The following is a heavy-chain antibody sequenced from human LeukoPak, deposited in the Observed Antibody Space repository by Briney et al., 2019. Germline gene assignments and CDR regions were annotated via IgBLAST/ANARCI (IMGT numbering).Heavy chain of an antibody. V-gene: IGHV4-39*07. CDR2: IYYSGST. Sequence: PSETLSLTCTVSGGSISSSSYYWGWIRQPPGKGLEWIGTIYYSGSTYYNPSLKSRVTISVDTSKNQFSLRLSSVTAADTALYYCAGGGYCTRSSCFAPLFDYWGQGTLVTVSS. D-gene: IGHD2-2*01. J-gene: IGHJ4*02. CDR1: GGSISSSSYY. CDR3: AGGGYCTRSSCFAPLFDY.